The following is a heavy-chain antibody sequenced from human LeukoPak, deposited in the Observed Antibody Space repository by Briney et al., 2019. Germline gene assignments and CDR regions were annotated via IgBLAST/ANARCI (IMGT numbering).Heavy chain of an antibody. CDR3: ARVSRDTIFGVVHLDYYYYMDV. V-gene: IGHV4-30-2*01. Sequence: PSQTLSLTCAVSGGSISSGGYSWSWIRQPPGKGLEWIGYIYHSGSTYYNPSLKSRVTISVDRSKNQFSQKLSSVTAADTAVYYCARVSRDTIFGVVHLDYYYYMDVWGKGTTVTVSS. J-gene: IGHJ6*03. D-gene: IGHD3-3*01. CDR2: IYHSGST. CDR1: GGSISSGGYS.